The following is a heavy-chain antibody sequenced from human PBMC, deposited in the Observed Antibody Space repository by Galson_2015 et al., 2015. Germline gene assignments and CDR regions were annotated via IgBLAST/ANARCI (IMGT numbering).Heavy chain of an antibody. D-gene: IGHD3-10*01. CDR2: ISGTGGSR. J-gene: IGHJ6*03. V-gene: IGHV3-23*01. CDR3: AKEAYFYGSGSYFLDYYYYYYIDV. Sequence: LEWVSGISGTGGSRWYADSVKGRFTISRDTSKNTLYLQMNSLRAEDTAVYFCAKEAYFYGSGSYFLDYYYYYYIDVWGTGTTVTVSS.